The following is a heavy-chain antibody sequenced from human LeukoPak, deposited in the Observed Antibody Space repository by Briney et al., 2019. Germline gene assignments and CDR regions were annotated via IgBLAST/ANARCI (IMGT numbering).Heavy chain of an antibody. Sequence: GASVKVSCKTSGFTFTNYGISWVRQAPGQGLEWMGWISAYSGNIKSARKLQGRVTMTTDTSTSTAYMEVRSLRSDDTAVYYCARDGTFYSGSYSYFFDYWGQGTLVTVSP. CDR2: ISAYSGNI. CDR3: ARDGTFYSGSYSYFFDY. D-gene: IGHD1-26*01. CDR1: GFTFTNYG. J-gene: IGHJ4*02. V-gene: IGHV1-18*01.